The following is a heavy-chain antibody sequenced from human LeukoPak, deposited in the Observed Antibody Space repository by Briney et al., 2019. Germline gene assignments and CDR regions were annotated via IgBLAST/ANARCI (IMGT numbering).Heavy chain of an antibody. J-gene: IGHJ4*02. CDR2: IYTSGST. CDR3: ARESGYSNNVDY. V-gene: IGHV4-61*02. D-gene: IGHD4-11*01. Sequence: SETLSLTCAVSGYSISSGYYWSWIRQPAGKGLEWIGRIYTSGSTNYNPSLKSRVTISLDTSKNQFSLRLNSVTAADTAVYYCARESGYSNNVDYWGQGTLVTVSS. CDR1: GYSISSGYY.